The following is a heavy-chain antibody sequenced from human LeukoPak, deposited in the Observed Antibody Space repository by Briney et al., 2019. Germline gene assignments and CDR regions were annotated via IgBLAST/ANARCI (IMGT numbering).Heavy chain of an antibody. CDR1: GGSISSYY. CDR2: IYYSGST. D-gene: IGHD3-22*01. V-gene: IGHV4-59*01. Sequence: SETLSLTCTVSGGSISSYYWSWIRQPPGKGLEWIGYIYYSGSTNYNPSLKSRVTISVDTSKNQFSLKLSSVTAADTAVYCCARDRGYDSSGPLAAFDIWGQGTMVTVSS. CDR3: ARDRGYDSSGPLAAFDI. J-gene: IGHJ3*02.